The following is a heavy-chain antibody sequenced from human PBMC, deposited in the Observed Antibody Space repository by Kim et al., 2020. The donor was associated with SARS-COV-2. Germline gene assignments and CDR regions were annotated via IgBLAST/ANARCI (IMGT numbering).Heavy chain of an antibody. CDR3: ARDSVQIDY. V-gene: IGHV3-21*01. CDR2: ISCSDSHI. Sequence: GGSLRLSCAASGFTFSNCGMNWVRQAPGKGLEWVSSISCSDSHIFYADSVKGRFTISRDNAKISLYLQMNSLRAEDTAVYYCARDSVQIDYWGQGTLVTVSS. J-gene: IGHJ4*02. CDR1: GFTFSNCG.